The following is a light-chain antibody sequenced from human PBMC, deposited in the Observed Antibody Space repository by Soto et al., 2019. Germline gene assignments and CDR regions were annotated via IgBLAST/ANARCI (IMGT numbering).Light chain of an antibody. V-gene: IGLV2-14*01. Sequence: QPVLTQPASVSGSPGQSITVSCTGTSSDVGGYNYVSWYQQLPGKAPKLIIYDVSNRPSGVSNRFSGSKSGNTASLTISGLQAEDEADYYCSSYTSSGTLGVFGGGTKLTVL. J-gene: IGLJ2*01. CDR3: SSYTSSGTLGV. CDR2: DVS. CDR1: SSDVGGYNY.